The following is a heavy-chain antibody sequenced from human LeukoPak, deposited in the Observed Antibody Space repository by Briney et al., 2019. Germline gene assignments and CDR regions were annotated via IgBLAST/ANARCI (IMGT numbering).Heavy chain of an antibody. CDR3: ARRSFDYGDYGRPFDM. J-gene: IGHJ3*02. D-gene: IGHD4-17*01. CDR2: IYHSGNT. CDR1: GGSVSSGPFY. Sequence: PSETLSLTCTVSGGSVSSGPFYWSWMRQSPGKGLELIGYIYHSGNTNYNPSLKSRVTISIDTSKNQFSLKLNSVTAADTAMYYCARRSFDYGDYGRPFDMWGQGTTVTVSS. V-gene: IGHV4-61*01.